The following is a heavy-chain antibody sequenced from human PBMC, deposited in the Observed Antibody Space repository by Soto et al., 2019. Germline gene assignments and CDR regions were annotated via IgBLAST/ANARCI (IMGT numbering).Heavy chain of an antibody. CDR1: GGSISSSGYY. Sequence: LSLTCTVSGGSISSSGYYWNWIRQHPGKGLEWIGYIYHSGSTSYNPSLKSRITMSVDTAENHFSLNLTSVTAADSAMHYFARAQNHGSRRNAVDFCGQGTLVTVAS. CDR3: ARAQNHGSRRNAVDF. CDR2: IYHSGST. D-gene: IGHD5-12*01. J-gene: IGHJ4*02. V-gene: IGHV4-31*03.